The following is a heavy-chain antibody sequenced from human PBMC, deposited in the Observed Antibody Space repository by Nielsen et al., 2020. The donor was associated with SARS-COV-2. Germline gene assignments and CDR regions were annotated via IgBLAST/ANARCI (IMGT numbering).Heavy chain of an antibody. V-gene: IGHV3-33*01. CDR1: GFTFSSYG. Sequence: GESLKISCAASGFTFSSYGMHWVRQAPGKGLEWVAVIWYDGSNKYYADSVKGRFTISRDNSKNTLYLQMNSLRAEDTAVYYCARDYSRMVRGVIDYWGQGTLVTVSS. CDR3: ARDYSRMVRGVIDY. D-gene: IGHD3-10*01. CDR2: IWYDGSNK. J-gene: IGHJ4*02.